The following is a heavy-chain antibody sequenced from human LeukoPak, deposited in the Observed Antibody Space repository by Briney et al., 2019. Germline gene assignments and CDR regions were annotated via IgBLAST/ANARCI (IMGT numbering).Heavy chain of an antibody. CDR1: GGSISSRGYY. Sequence: SETLSLTCTVSGGSISSRGYYWTWMRQPPGKGLEWIGSISHSGSTYYNPSLKSRDNIAADTSKNQFSLKLNSVTAADTAVHYCARQGAGGSDYWGQGTLVTVSS. V-gene: IGHV4-39*01. J-gene: IGHJ4*02. CDR2: ISHSGST. D-gene: IGHD2-8*02. CDR3: ARQGAGGSDY.